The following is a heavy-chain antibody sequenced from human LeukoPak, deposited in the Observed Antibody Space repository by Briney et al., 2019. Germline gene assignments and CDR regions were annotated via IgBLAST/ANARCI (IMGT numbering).Heavy chain of an antibody. CDR1: GGSFSGYY. D-gene: IGHD2-15*01. CDR3: ARGLLCSGGSCYKAIDY. CDR2: INHSGST. Sequence: SETLSLTCAVYGGSFSGYYWSWIRQPPGKGLERIGEINHSGSTNYNPSLKSRVTISVDTSKNQFSLKLSSVTAADTAVYYCARGLLCSGGSCYKAIDYWGQGTLVTVSS. V-gene: IGHV4-34*01. J-gene: IGHJ4*02.